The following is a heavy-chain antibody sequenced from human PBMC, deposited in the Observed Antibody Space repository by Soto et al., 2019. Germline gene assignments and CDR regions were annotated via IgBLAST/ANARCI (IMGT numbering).Heavy chain of an antibody. CDR3: AKDWGYCSGGSCYSGFDP. D-gene: IGHD2-15*01. CDR1: GFTFSSYG. J-gene: IGHJ5*02. Sequence: QVQLVESGGGVVQPGRSLRLSCAASGFTFSSYGMHWVRQAPGKGLEWVAVISYDGSNKYYADSVKGRFTISRDNSKNTXXLQMNSLRAEDTAVYYCAKDWGYCSGGSCYSGFDPWGQGTLVTVSS. CDR2: ISYDGSNK. V-gene: IGHV3-30*18.